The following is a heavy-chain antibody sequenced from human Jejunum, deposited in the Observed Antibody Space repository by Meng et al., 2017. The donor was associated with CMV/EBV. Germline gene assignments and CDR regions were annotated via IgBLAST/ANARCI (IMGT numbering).Heavy chain of an antibody. CDR2: ISGSGRTT. J-gene: IGHJ4*02. V-gene: IGHV3-23*01. CDR1: VFTFSSYA. CDR3: AKEDYSNDLDY. Sequence: AASVFTFSSYALIWVRQAPGKGLEWVSTISGSGRTTYDADSVKGRFTISRDNSKNTVYLQMNSLRAEDTAVYYCAKEDYSNDLDYWGQGTLVTVSS. D-gene: IGHD4-11*01.